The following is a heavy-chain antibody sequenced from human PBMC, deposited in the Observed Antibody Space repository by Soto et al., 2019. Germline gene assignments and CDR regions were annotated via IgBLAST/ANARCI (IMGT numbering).Heavy chain of an antibody. D-gene: IGHD2-2*01. CDR1: GFTFSSYS. V-gene: IGHV3-21*01. CDR3: ARDSFDCSSTSCYALDY. Sequence: GGSLRLSCAASGFTFSSYSMHWVRQAPGKGLEWVSSISSSSSYIYYADSVKGRFTISRDNAKNSLYLQMNSLRAEDTAVYYCARDSFDCSSTSCYALDYWGQGTLVTVSS. CDR2: ISSSSSYI. J-gene: IGHJ4*02.